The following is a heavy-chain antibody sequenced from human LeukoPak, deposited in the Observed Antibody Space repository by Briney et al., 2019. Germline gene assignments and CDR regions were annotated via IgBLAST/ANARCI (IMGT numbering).Heavy chain of an antibody. CDR2: IYSGGST. CDR1: GFTVSSKY. Sequence: GGSLRLSCAASGFTVSSKYMSWVRQAPGKGLEWVSVIYSGGSTYYADSVEGRFTISRDNSKNTLYLQMNSLRAEDTAVYYCAREYCSGGSCYTDYWGQGTLVTVSS. D-gene: IGHD2-15*01. CDR3: AREYCSGGSCYTDY. V-gene: IGHV3-66*01. J-gene: IGHJ4*02.